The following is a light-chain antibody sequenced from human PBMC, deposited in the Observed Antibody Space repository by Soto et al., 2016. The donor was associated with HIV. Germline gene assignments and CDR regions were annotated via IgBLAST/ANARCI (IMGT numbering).Light chain of an antibody. J-gene: IGLJ3*02. CDR2: KDS. V-gene: IGLV3-25*03. CDR3: QSADSSGTHWV. Sequence: SYELTQPPSVSVSPGQTARITCSGDALPNQYAYWYQQKPGQAPVLVIYKDSERPSGIPERFSGSNSGTTVTLTISGVQAEDEADYYCQSADSSGTHWVFGGGTKVDRP. CDR1: ALPNQY.